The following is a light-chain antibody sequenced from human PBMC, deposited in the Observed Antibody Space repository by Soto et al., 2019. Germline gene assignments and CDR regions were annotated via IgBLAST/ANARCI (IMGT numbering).Light chain of an antibody. Sequence: EIVMTQSPATLSVSPGERATLSCRASQSVGGNLAWYQQKPGQAPRLVIYGASTRATGIPARFSGSGSGTELTLTISSLQSEDFAVYYCQQYHNWPPWTFGQGTKVE. CDR1: QSVGGN. CDR3: QQYHNWPPWT. V-gene: IGKV3-15*01. J-gene: IGKJ1*01. CDR2: GAS.